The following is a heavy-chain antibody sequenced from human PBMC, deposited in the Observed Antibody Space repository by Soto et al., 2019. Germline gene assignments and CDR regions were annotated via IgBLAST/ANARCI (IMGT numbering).Heavy chain of an antibody. Sequence: SETLSLTCTVSGGSISSSSYYWGWIRQPPGKGLEWIGSIYYSGSTYYNPSLKSRVTISVDTSKNQFSLKLSSVTAADTAVYYCARHEGHIWYSSSWYPAPDNWFDPWGQGTLVTVSS. D-gene: IGHD6-13*01. CDR2: IYYSGST. V-gene: IGHV4-39*01. CDR1: GGSISSSSYY. CDR3: ARHEGHIWYSSSWYPAPDNWFDP. J-gene: IGHJ5*02.